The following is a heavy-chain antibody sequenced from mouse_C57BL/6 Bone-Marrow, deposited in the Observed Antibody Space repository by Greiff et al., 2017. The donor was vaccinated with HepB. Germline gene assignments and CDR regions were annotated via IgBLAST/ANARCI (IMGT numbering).Heavy chain of an antibody. V-gene: IGHV1-20*01. CDR1: GYSFTGYF. CDR2: INPYNGDT. D-gene: IGHD1-1*01. J-gene: IGHJ3*01. CDR3: AIYGSSYTWFAY. Sequence: VQLKESGPELVKPGDSVKISCKASGYSFTGYFMNWVMQSHGKSLEWIGRINPYNGDTFYNQKFKGKATLTVDKSSSTAHMELRSLTSEDSAVYYCAIYGSSYTWFAYWGQGTLVTVSA.